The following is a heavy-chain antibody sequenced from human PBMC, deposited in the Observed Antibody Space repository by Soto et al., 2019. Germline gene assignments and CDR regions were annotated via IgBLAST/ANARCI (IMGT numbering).Heavy chain of an antibody. CDR1: GFSLSTSGVG. CDR3: AHSPRKDIAAAGYSFDP. V-gene: IGHV2-5*02. D-gene: IGHD6-13*01. J-gene: IGHJ5*02. Sequence: QITLKESGPTLVKPTQTLTLTCTFSGFSLSTSGVGVGWIRQPPGKALEWLALIYWDEDKGYSPSLKSRQPSPKXXSXNXXVLTMTNMDPVDTATYYCAHSPRKDIAAAGYSFDPWGQGTLVTVSS. CDR2: IYWDEDK.